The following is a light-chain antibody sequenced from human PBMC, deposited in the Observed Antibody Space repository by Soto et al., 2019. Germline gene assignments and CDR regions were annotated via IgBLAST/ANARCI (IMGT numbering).Light chain of an antibody. CDR3: SSYARGSTVV. V-gene: IGLV2-14*01. J-gene: IGLJ2*01. CDR1: SSDVGGYNY. Sequence: QSALTQPASVSGSPGQSITISCTGTSSDVGGYNYVSWYQQHPGKAPKLMIYHVSNRPSGDSNRFSGSKSGNTASLNISGRQAEHEADYYCSSYARGSTVVFGGGTKLTVL. CDR2: HVS.